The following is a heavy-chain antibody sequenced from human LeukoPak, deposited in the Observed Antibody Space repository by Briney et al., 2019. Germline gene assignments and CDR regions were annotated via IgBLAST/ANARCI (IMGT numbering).Heavy chain of an antibody. D-gene: IGHD6-19*01. CDR3: ARGGVAVAGKVYYYGMDV. V-gene: IGHV3-30-3*01. CDR1: GFTFSSYA. CDR2: ISYDGSNK. Sequence: GGSLRLSCAASGFTFSSYAMHWVRQAPGKGLEWVAVISYDGSNKYYADSVKGRFTISRDNSKNTLYLQMNSLRAEDTAVYYCARGGVAVAGKVYYYGMDVWGQGTTVTVSS. J-gene: IGHJ6*02.